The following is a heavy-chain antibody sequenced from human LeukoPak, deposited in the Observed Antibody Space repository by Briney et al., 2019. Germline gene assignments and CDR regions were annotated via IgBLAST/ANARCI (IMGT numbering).Heavy chain of an antibody. CDR3: ARNYYDSSGYYYSDY. CDR2: IYYSGST. Sequence: PSETLSLTCTVSGGSISSYYWSWIRQPPGKGLEWIGYIYYSGSTNYNPSLKSRVTISVDTSKNQFSLKLSSVTAADTAVYYCARNYYDSSGYYYSDYWGQGTLVTVSS. CDR1: GGSISSYY. D-gene: IGHD3-22*01. J-gene: IGHJ4*02. V-gene: IGHV4-59*01.